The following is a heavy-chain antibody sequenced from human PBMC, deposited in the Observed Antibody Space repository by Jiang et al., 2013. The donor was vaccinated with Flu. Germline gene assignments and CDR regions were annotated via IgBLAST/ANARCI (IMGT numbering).Heavy chain of an antibody. CDR3: ARTDYFGSGYYWDY. Sequence: PGLVKPSQTLSLTCNVSGGSISSGDYYWSWIRQPPGKGLEWIGYIYYSGSTHYNPSLKSRVTISVDTSKNQFSLKLSSATAADTAVYYCARTDYFGSGYYWDYWGQGTLVTVSS. CDR1: GGSISSGDYY. V-gene: IGHV4-30-4*01. J-gene: IGHJ4*02. D-gene: IGHD3-10*01. CDR2: IYYSGST.